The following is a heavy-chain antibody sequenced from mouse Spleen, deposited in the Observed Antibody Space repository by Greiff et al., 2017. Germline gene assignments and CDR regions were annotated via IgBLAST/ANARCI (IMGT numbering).Heavy chain of an antibody. CDR3: ARKPFYYGSSGYFDY. CDR1: GFTFSDYG. Sequence: EVHLVESGAGLVKPGGSLKLSCAASGFTFSDYGMHWVRQAPEKGLEWVAYISSGSSTIYYADTVKGRFTIARDNAKNTLFLQMTSLRSEDTAMYYCARKPFYYGSSGYFDYWGQGTTLTVSS. V-gene: IGHV5-17*01. CDR2: ISSGSSTI. D-gene: IGHD1-1*01. J-gene: IGHJ2*01.